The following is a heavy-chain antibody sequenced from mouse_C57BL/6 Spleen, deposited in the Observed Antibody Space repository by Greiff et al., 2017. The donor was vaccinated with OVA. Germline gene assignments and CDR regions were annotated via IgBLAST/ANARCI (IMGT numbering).Heavy chain of an antibody. CDR1: GFTFSDYY. CDR3: ARCSSYFYAMDY. D-gene: IGHD1-1*01. J-gene: IGHJ4*01. V-gene: IGHV5-12*01. CDR2: ISNGGGST. Sequence: VQLKESGGGLVQPGGSLKLSCAASGFTFSDYYMYWVRQTPEKRLEWVAYISNGGGSTYYPDTVKGRFTISRDNAKNTLYLQMSRLKSEDTAMYYCARCSSYFYAMDYWGQGTSVTVSS.